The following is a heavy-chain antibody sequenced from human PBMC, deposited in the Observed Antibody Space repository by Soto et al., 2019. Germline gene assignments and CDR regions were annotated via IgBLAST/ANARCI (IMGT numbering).Heavy chain of an antibody. V-gene: IGHV3-73*01. CDR3: TRPPYSSNLYGMDV. CDR1: GFTFSSSA. Sequence: PGGSLRLSCAASGFTFSSSAMHWVRQASGKGLEWVGRIRSKANSYATAYAASVKGRFTISRDDSKNTAYLQMNSLKTEDTAVYYCTRPPYSSNLYGMDVWGQGTTVTVSS. CDR2: IRSKANSYAT. D-gene: IGHD6-19*01. J-gene: IGHJ6*02.